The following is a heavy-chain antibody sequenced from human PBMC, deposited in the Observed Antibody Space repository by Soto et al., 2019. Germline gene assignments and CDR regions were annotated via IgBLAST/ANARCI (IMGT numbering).Heavy chain of an antibody. J-gene: IGHJ5*01. CDR2: ISGSGGST. CDR1: GFTFSSYA. Sequence: EVQLLESGGGLVQPGGSLRLSCAASGFTFSSYAMSWVRQAPGKGLEWVSAISGSGGSTYYADSVKGRFTISRDNSKNTLYLQRNSLRADDTAVYYCAKDLFGWSSQAIAAAGTTSWGHGTLVTVSS. CDR3: AKDLFGWSSQAIAAAGTTS. V-gene: IGHV3-23*01. D-gene: IGHD6-13*01.